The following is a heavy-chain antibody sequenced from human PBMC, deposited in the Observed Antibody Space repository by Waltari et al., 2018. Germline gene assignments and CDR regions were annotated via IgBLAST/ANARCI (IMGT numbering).Heavy chain of an antibody. D-gene: IGHD1-7*01. CDR1: GSSFNSYW. Sequence: EVQLVQSGAEVKKPGESRKISRKCSGSSFNSYWIAWVRQMPGKGTEGMGISYPGHSDTRYSPSFQGQVTISADKSISTAFLQWSSLKASDTARYYCARHSGTGTTVSPFDSWGQGTLVTVSS. CDR3: ARHSGTGTTVSPFDS. V-gene: IGHV5-51*01. J-gene: IGHJ4*02. CDR2: SYPGHSDT.